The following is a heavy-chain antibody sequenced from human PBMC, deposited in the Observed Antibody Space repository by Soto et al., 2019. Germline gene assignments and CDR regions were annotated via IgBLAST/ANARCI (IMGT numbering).Heavy chain of an antibody. CDR2: INSDGSST. D-gene: IGHD3-10*01. CDR1: GFTFSSYW. V-gene: IGHV3-74*01. CDR3: AGVPRITMVRGVIQPANWFDP. Sequence: GGSLRLSCAASGFTFSSYWMHWVRQAPGKGLVWVSRINSDGSSTSYADSVKGRFTISRDNAKNTLYLQMNSLRAEDTAVYYCAGVPRITMVRGVIQPANWFDPWGQGTLVTVSS. J-gene: IGHJ5*02.